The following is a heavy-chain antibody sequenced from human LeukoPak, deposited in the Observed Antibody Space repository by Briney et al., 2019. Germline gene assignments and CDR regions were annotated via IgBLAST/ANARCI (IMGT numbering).Heavy chain of an antibody. CDR2: IYSGGST. J-gene: IGHJ4*02. Sequence: GGSLRLSCAASGFTVSSNYMSWVRQAPGKGLEWVSVIYSGGSTYYADSVKGRFTISRDNAKSSLYLQMNSLRAEDTAVYYCASHYYGSGTYYRGHYFDYWGQGTLVTVSS. CDR1: GFTVSSNY. CDR3: ASHYYGSGTYYRGHYFDY. V-gene: IGHV3-53*01. D-gene: IGHD3-10*01.